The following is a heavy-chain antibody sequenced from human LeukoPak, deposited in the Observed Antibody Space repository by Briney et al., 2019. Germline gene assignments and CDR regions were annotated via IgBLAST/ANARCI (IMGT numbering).Heavy chain of an antibody. CDR1: GFTFSGYS. J-gene: IGHJ4*02. CDR3: ARILGLTLDY. CDR2: IVTSGNTI. D-gene: IGHD1-14*01. V-gene: IGHV3-48*02. Sequence: GGSVRLSCAACGFTFSGYSMNWVRQAPGRGLDWVSYIVTSGNTIYYAESVKGRFTNSRDNAKNSLYLQMNSLRDEDTAVYYCARILGLTLDYWGQGALVTVSS.